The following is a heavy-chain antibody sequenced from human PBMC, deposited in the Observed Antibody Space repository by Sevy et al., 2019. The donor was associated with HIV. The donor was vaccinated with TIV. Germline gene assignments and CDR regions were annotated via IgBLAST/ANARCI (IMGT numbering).Heavy chain of an antibody. J-gene: IGHJ4*02. Sequence: GGSLRLSCVASGFTFSDSWMTWVRQAPGKVLGRIAFINEDGSRLGYVDSVRGGITTSRVTTKNSLYLQMNSLRAEDTAVYFCARDRAISALDYWGQGTLVTVSS. CDR1: GFTFSDSW. CDR2: INEDGSRL. V-gene: IGHV3-7*01. D-gene: IGHD6-25*01. CDR3: ARDRAISALDY.